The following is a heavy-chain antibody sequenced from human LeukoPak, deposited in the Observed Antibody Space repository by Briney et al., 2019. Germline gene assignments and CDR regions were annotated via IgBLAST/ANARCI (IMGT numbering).Heavy chain of an antibody. CDR2: IKQDGSEK. V-gene: IGHV3-7*01. CDR1: GLTLSSYW. CDR3: ARVGCTSTSCLAN. J-gene: IGHJ4*02. D-gene: IGHD2-2*01. Sequence: GGSLRLSCAVSGLTLSSYWMTWVRQAPGKGLELVANIKQDGSEKYYVDSVKGRFTISRDNAKNSLYLQMGSVRAEDTAVYYCARVGCTSTSCLANWGQGTLVTVSS.